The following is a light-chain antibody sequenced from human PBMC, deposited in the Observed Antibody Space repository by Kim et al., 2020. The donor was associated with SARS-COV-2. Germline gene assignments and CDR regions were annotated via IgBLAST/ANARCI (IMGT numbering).Light chain of an antibody. J-gene: IGKJ1*01. V-gene: IGKV1-5*01. Sequence: DIQMTQSPSTLSASVGDRVTITCRASQSISNWLAWYQRKPGKAPKLLIYDASSLKSGVPSRFSGSGSGTEFTLTISSLQPDDFATYYCQQYNSYSPTFGQGTKVDIK. CDR3: QQYNSYSPT. CDR2: DAS. CDR1: QSISNW.